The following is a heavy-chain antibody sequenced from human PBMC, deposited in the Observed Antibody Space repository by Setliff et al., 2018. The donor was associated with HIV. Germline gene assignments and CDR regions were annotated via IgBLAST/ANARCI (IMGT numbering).Heavy chain of an antibody. D-gene: IGHD3-22*01. CDR1: GFTFSSYG. V-gene: IGHV3-30*02. Sequence: GSLRLSCAASGFTFSSYGMHWVRQAPGKGLEWVAFIRFDGSSTSYADSVKGRFTISRNNAKNTLFLQMNSLRAEDTAVYYCARAQDNYYDSSGYSFDSWGQGSLVTVSS. J-gene: IGHJ4*02. CDR3: ARAQDNYYDSSGYSFDS. CDR2: IRFDGSST.